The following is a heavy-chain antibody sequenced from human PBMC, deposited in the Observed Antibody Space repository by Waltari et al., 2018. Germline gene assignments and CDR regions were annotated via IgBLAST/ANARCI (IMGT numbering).Heavy chain of an antibody. D-gene: IGHD3-10*01. V-gene: IGHV1-18*01. J-gene: IGHJ3*02. CDR3: ARDYYYGSGSSWSDVFDI. Sequence: QVQLVQSGGEVRRPGASVTVSCKATGYIFTRYGISWVRQAPGHGLEWMGWDSVYDDTTHFQQNFQGRVTMSTDTFTSTVYMDLRSLRSDDSAVYYCARDYYYGSGSSWSDVFDIWGQGTMVTVSS. CDR1: GYIFTRYG. CDR2: DSVYDDTT.